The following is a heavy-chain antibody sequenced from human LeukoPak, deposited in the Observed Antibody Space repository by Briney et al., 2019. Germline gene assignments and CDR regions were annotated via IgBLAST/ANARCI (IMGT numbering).Heavy chain of an antibody. CDR1: GSSMNTNF. V-gene: IGHV4-34*01. CDR2: INHSGST. D-gene: IGHD2-15*01. J-gene: IGHJ4*02. CDR3: ARFPAWSQTIDY. Sequence: SEALSLTCSVSGSSMNTNFWSWIRQPPGKGLEWIGEINHSGSTNYNPSLKSRVTISVDTSKNQFSLKLSSVTAADTAVYYCARFPAWSQTIDYWGQGTLVTVSS.